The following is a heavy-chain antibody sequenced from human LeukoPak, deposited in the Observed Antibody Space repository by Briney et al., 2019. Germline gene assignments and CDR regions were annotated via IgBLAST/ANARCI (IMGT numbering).Heavy chain of an antibody. CDR3: AKDRGGGSIVGATHFDY. J-gene: IGHJ4*02. V-gene: IGHV3-30*18. CDR1: GFTFSIYG. CDR2: ISYDRSNK. Sequence: GGTLRLSCAASGFTFSIYGMGWVRQAPGKGLEWVAVISYDRSNKYYADSVKGRFTISRDNSKNTLYLQMNSLRAEDTAVYYFAKDRGGGSIVGATHFDYWGQGTLVTVSS. D-gene: IGHD1-26*01.